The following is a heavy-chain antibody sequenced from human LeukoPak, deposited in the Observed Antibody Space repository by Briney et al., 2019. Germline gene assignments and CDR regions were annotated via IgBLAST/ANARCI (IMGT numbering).Heavy chain of an antibody. CDR2: IKSDGSST. V-gene: IGHV3-74*01. Sequence: SGGSLRLSCAASGFTFSSYWMHWVRQAPGKGPVWVARIKSDGSSTGYADSVKGRFTNSRDNAKNTLYLQMNSLRDEDTAVYYCARGDAHGFDFWGQGTMVTVSS. D-gene: IGHD2-2*01. CDR3: ARGDAHGFDF. J-gene: IGHJ3*01. CDR1: GFTFSSYW.